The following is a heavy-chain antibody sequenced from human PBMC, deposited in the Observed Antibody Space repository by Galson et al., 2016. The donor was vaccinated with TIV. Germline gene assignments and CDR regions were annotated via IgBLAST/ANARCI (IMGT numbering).Heavy chain of an antibody. J-gene: IGHJ6*02. CDR3: ARDRVVDATYYYYYYGMDV. V-gene: IGHV3-66*02. Sequence: SLRLSCAASGLSVKINYMTWVRQAPGKGLEWVSLISDGGKTYYPDSVRGRFTISRDNSKNTLYLQMNSLRFEDTAVYYCARDRVVDATYYYYYYGMDVWGQGTAVTVSS. CDR1: GLSVKINY. CDR2: ISDGGKT. D-gene: IGHD2-15*01.